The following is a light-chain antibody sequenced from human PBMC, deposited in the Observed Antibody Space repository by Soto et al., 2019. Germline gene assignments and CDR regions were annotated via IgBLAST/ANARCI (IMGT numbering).Light chain of an antibody. Sequence: EIVLSQSPATLSLSPGERATLSCRASQSVSSSYLAWYQQKPGQAPRLLIYGASSRATGIPARFSGSGSGTDFTLTISSLEPEDFAVYYCQQRSNWPWTFGQGTMVDIK. J-gene: IGKJ1*01. CDR2: GAS. CDR1: QSVSSSY. V-gene: IGKV3D-20*02. CDR3: QQRSNWPWT.